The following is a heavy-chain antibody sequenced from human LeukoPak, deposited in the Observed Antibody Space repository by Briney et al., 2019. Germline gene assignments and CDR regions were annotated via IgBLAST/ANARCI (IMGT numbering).Heavy chain of an antibody. D-gene: IGHD2-8*01. Sequence: GGSLRLSCAASGFTFSDYYMSWLRQAPGKGLEWVSYISSSSSYTNYADSVKGRFTISRDNAKNSLYLQMNSLRAEDTAVYYCARVKVDEGLRLYFDYWGQGTLVTVSS. CDR3: ARVKVDEGLRLYFDY. V-gene: IGHV3-11*06. CDR2: ISSSSSYT. J-gene: IGHJ4*02. CDR1: GFTFSDYY.